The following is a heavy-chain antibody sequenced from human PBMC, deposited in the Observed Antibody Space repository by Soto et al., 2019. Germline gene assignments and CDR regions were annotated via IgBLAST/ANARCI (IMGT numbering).Heavy chain of an antibody. D-gene: IGHD6-13*01. V-gene: IGHV1-18*01. CDR1: GYTFTSYG. CDR2: ISAYNGNT. J-gene: IGHJ6*03. Sequence: QVQLVQSGAEVKKPGASVKVSCKASGYTFTSYGISWVRQAPGQGLEWMGWISAYNGNTNYAQKIQGRVTMTTDTSTSTAYMELRSLRSDDTAVYYCARDKGSYSSSWMLYYLDVWGKGSTVTVSS. CDR3: ARDKGSYSSSWMLYYLDV.